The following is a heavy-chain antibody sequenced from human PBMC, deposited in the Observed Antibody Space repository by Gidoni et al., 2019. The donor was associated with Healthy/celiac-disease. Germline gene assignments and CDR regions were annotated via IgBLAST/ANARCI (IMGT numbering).Heavy chain of an antibody. V-gene: IGHV3-15*07. CDR2: FKSKTDGGTS. D-gene: IGHD2-15*01. CDR3: TTGWPTGDY. J-gene: IGHJ4*02. CDR1: GVTFSNAW. Sequence: EVQLVESGGGVVKPGGSLRLSCAAPGVTFSNAWMNWVRQGPGKGREWVGRFKSKTDGGTSDYAAPVNGRFTISRDDSKNTLYLQMNSLKAEDTAVYYCTTGWPTGDYWGQGTLVTVSS.